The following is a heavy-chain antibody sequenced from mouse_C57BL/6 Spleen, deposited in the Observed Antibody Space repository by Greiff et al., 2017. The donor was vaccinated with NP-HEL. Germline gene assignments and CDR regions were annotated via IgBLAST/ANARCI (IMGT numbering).Heavy chain of an antibody. CDR3: TEVDSNYVRYAMDY. J-gene: IGHJ4*01. V-gene: IGHV1-15*01. CDR1: GYTFTDYE. Sequence: VQLQQSGAELVRPGASVTLSCKASGYTFTDYEMHWVKQTPVHGLEWIGAIDPETGGTAYNQKFKGKAILTADKSSSTAYMELRSLTSEDSAVYDCTEVDSNYVRYAMDYWGQGTSVTVSS. D-gene: IGHD2-5*01. CDR2: IDPETGGT.